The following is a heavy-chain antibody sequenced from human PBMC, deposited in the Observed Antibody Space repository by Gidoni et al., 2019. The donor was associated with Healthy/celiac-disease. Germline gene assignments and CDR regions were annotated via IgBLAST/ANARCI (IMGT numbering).Heavy chain of an antibody. CDR3: ARDRGSTVTTYYYYYGMDV. CDR2: IYYSGST. Sequence: QLQLQESGPGLVKPSETLSLTCTVSGGSISSSSYYWGWLRQPPGKGLEWIGSIYYSGSTYYNPSLKSRVTISVDTSKNQFSLKLSSVTAADTAVYYCARDRGSTVTTYYYYYGMDVWGQGTTVTVSS. CDR1: GGSISSSSYY. D-gene: IGHD4-17*01. V-gene: IGHV4-39*07. J-gene: IGHJ6*02.